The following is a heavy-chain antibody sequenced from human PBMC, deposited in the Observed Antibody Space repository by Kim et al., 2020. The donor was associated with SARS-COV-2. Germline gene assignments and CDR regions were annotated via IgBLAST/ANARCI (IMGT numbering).Heavy chain of an antibody. CDR3: AKRPAGGPPYCFDL. J-gene: IGHJ1*01. Sequence: ADPVKGRSAISRDNSQNTLSLQINSLTAEDTAVYFCAKRPAGGPPYCFDLWGQGTLVSVSS. D-gene: IGHD3-9*01. V-gene: IGHV3-23*01.